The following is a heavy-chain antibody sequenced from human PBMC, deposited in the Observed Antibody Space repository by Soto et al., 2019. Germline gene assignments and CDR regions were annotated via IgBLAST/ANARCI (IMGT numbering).Heavy chain of an antibody. V-gene: IGHV3-15*07. CDR3: TTAYDFWSGYSPPGVYYYYGMDV. Sequence: GGSLRLSCAASGFTFSNAWMNWVRQAPGKGLEWVGRIKSKTDGGTTDYAAPVKGRFTISRDDSKNTLYLQMNSLKTADTAVYYCTTAYDFWSGYSPPGVYYYYGMDVWGQGTTVTVSS. J-gene: IGHJ6*02. CDR1: GFTFSNAW. D-gene: IGHD3-3*01. CDR2: IKSKTDGGTT.